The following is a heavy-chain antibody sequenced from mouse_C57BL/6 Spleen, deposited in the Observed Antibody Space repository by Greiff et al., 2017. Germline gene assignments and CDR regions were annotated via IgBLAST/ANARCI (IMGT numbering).Heavy chain of an antibody. CDR2: ISSGGSYT. D-gene: IGHD2-4*01. Sequence: EVKLVESGGDLVKPGGSLKLSCAASGFTFSSYGMSWVRQTPDKRLEWVATISSGGSYTYYPDSVKGRFTISRDNAKNTLYLQMSSLKSEDKAMYYCARPMITTENYFDYWGQGTTLTVSA. J-gene: IGHJ2*01. CDR3: ARPMITTENYFDY. V-gene: IGHV5-6*01. CDR1: GFTFSSYG.